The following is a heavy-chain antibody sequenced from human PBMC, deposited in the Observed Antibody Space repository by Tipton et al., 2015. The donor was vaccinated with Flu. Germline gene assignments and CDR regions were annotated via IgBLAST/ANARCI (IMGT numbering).Heavy chain of an antibody. CDR2: IYSGGST. J-gene: IGHJ6*02. CDR3: ARGSRWGSHYGMDV. V-gene: IGHV3-66*01. CDR1: GFTVSSNY. D-gene: IGHD3-16*01. Sequence: SLRLSCAASGFTVSSNYMSWVRQAPGKGLEWVSVIYSGGSTYYADSVKGRFTISRDNSKNTLYLQMNSLRAEDTAVYYCARGSRWGSHYGMDVWGQGTTVPVSS.